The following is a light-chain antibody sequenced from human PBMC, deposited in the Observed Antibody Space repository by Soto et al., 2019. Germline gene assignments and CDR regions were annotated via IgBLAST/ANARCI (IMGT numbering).Light chain of an antibody. CDR2: HAS. J-gene: IGKJ1*01. Sequence: DIQMTQYPSSLSASLGDRFTITCPASQSISNLLAWYQQKPGTAPKVLIYHASNLQSGVPSRFSGSGSGTEFTLTISRLQPDDFATYYCQQYNSYSFGQGTKVAIK. CDR1: QSISNL. V-gene: IGKV1-5*01. CDR3: QQYNSYS.